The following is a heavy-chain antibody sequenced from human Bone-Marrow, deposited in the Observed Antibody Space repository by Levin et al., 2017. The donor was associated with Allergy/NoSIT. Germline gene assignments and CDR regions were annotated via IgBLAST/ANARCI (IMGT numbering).Heavy chain of an antibody. CDR2: IIPIFNTP. J-gene: IGHJ6*02. D-gene: IGHD1-20*01. Sequence: PAASVKVSCKASGDTFSTSPINWVRQAPGQGLEWMGGIIPIFNTPDYAQNFQGRVTITADESTNTAYMELSGLRCEDTAVYYCARAIAITGTTSDFYYGMDVWGQGTTVTVSS. CDR1: GDTFSTSP. V-gene: IGHV1-69*13. CDR3: ARAIAITGTTSDFYYGMDV.